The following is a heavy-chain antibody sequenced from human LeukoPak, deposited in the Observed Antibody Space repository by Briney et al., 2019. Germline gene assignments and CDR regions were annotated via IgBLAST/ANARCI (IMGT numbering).Heavy chain of an antibody. CDR3: ASSGYSSIWYYYYNGMDV. CDR2: ISYDGSNK. V-gene: IGHV3-30*03. CDR1: GFTFSNYG. J-gene: IGHJ6*02. Sequence: RRSLRLSCAASGFTFSNYGMHWVRQAPGKGLEWVAVISYDGSNKYYADSVKDRFTISRDNSKNTLYLQMNSRRAEDTAVYYCASSGYSSIWYYYYNGMDVWGQGTTVTVSS. D-gene: IGHD6-13*01.